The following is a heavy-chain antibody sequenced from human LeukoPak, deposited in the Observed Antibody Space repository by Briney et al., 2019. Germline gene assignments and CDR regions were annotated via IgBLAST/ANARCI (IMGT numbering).Heavy chain of an antibody. Sequence: GGSLRLSCAASGFTFSSYAMHWVRQAPGKGLEWVAVISYDGSNKYYADSVKGRFTISRDNSKNTLYLQMNSLRAEDTAVYYCASEREDYYYGMDVWGQGTTVTVSS. J-gene: IGHJ6*02. CDR3: ASEREDYYYGMDV. V-gene: IGHV3-30-3*01. CDR2: ISYDGSNK. CDR1: GFTFSSYA.